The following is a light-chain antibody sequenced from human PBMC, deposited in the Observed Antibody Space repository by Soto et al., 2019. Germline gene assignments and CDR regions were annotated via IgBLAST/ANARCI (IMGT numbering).Light chain of an antibody. Sequence: EIVLTQSPGTLSLSPGERATLSCRASQSVSSSYLAWYQQKPGQAPRLLIYGASSRATGIPDRFSGSGSGTDFTLTISRLEPEDVVVYYCQQYGSSPRTFGQGTKVEIK. J-gene: IGKJ1*01. V-gene: IGKV3-20*01. CDR1: QSVSSSY. CDR2: GAS. CDR3: QQYGSSPRT.